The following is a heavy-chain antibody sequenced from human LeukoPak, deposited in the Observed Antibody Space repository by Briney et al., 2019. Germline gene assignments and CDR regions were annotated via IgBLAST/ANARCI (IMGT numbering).Heavy chain of an antibody. J-gene: IGHJ4*02. V-gene: IGHV3-23*01. CDR2: ISGSGGST. CDR3: AKVIDSSSWYYFDY. D-gene: IGHD6-13*01. CDR1: GFTFSSYA. Sequence: GGSLRLSCAASGFTFSSYAMSWVRQAPGKGLEWVSAISGSGGSTYYADSVRGRFTISRDNSKNTLYLQMNSLRAEDTAVYYCAKVIDSSSWYYFDYWGQGTLVTVSS.